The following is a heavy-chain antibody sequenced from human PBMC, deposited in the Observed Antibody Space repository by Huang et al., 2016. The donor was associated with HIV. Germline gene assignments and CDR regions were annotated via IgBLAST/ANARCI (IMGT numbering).Heavy chain of an antibody. J-gene: IGHJ4*02. CDR2: ISSSSSYI. D-gene: IGHD6-19*01. V-gene: IGHV3-21*01. Sequence: EVQLVESGGGLVKPGGSLGLSCAASGFTFSSYSMNWVRQAPGKGREWVSSISSSSSYIYYADSVKGRFTISRDNAKNALYLQMNSLRAEDTAVYYCARGRSAVDYWGQGTLVTVSS. CDR1: GFTFSSYS. CDR3: ARGRSAVDY.